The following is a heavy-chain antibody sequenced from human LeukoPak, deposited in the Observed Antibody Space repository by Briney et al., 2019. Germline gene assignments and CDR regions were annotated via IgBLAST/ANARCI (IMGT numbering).Heavy chain of an antibody. CDR1: GDSVSSSSAT. Sequence: SQTLSLTCAISGDSVSSSSATWIWIRQSPSRGLEWLGRTYYLSKWYNDYAVSLEGRITINPDTSKNQFSLQLTSVTPEDTAVYYCTRGGHFGDYHFDYWGQGTLVTVSS. CDR3: TRGGHFGDYHFDY. J-gene: IGHJ4*02. CDR2: TYYLSKWYN. V-gene: IGHV6-1*01. D-gene: IGHD4-17*01.